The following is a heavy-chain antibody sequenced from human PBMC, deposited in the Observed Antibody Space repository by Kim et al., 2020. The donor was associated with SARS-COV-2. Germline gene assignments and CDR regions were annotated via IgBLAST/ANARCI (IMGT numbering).Heavy chain of an antibody. J-gene: IGHJ4*02. CDR3: ARGGPDSSGYDRFDY. Sequence: YAQKFQGRVTMTRDTSTSTVCMELSSLRSEDTAVYYCARGGPDSSGYDRFDYWGQGTLVTVSS. V-gene: IGHV1-46*01. D-gene: IGHD3-22*01.